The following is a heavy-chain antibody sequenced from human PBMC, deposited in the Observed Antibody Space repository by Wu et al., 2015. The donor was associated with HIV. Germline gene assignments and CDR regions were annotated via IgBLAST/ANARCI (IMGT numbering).Heavy chain of an antibody. V-gene: IGHV1-18*01. CDR2: ISAYYGNT. CDR3: ARDLGRYCSSTSCEAGHY. CDR1: GYTFSSYG. Sequence: QVQLVQSGAEVKKPGASVKVSCKGSGYTFSSYGISWVRQAPGQGLEWMGWISAYYGNTNYAQKLQGRVTMTTDTSTSTAYMEVRSLRSDDTAVYYCARDLGRYCSSTSCEAGHYWGQGTLGHRLL. J-gene: IGHJ4*02. D-gene: IGHD2-2*01.